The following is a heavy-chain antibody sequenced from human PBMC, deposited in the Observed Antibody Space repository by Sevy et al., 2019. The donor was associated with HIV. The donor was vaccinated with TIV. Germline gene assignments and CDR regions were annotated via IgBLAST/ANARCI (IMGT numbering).Heavy chain of an antibody. V-gene: IGHV3-15*07. D-gene: IGHD5-18*01. Sequence: GGSLRLSCAASGFTFSNAWMNWVRQAPGKGLEWVGRIKSKTDGGTTDYAAPVKGRFTISRDDSKNTLDLQMNSLKTEDTAVYYCTTDGGGYNYGYSFDYWGQGTLVTVSS. CDR2: IKSKTDGGTT. J-gene: IGHJ4*02. CDR3: TTDGGGYNYGYSFDY. CDR1: GFTFSNAW.